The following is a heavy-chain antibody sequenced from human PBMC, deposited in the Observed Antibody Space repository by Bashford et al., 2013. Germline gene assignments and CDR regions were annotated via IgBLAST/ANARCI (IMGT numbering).Heavy chain of an antibody. CDR2: MNPNSGNT. CDR3: AKDLPLRWIQVGPDYAFDI. J-gene: IGHJ3*02. D-gene: IGHD5-18*01. Sequence: WVRQAPGQGLEWMGWMNPNSGNTGYAQKFQGRVTMTRNTSISTAYMELSSLRAEDTAVYYCAKDLPLRWIQVGPDYAFDIWGQGTMVTVSS. V-gene: IGHV1-8*01.